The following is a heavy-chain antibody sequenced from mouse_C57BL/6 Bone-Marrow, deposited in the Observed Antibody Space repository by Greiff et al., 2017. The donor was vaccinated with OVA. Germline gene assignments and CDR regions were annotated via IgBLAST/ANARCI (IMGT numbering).Heavy chain of an antibody. Sequence: VQLQQSGPGLVQPSQSLSITCTVSGFSLTSSGVHWVRQSPGKGLEWLGVIWSGGSTDYNAAFISRLSISKDNSKSQVFFKMNSLQADDTAIYYCARNIYYDYYAWFAYWGQGTLVTVSA. J-gene: IGHJ3*01. D-gene: IGHD2-4*01. V-gene: IGHV2-2*01. CDR3: ARNIYYDYYAWFAY. CDR1: GFSLTSSG. CDR2: IWSGGST.